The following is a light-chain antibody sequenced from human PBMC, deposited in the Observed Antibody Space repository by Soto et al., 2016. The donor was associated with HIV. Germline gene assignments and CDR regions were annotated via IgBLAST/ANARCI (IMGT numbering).Light chain of an antibody. J-gene: IGKJ5*01. Sequence: DIQMTQSPSSLSASVGDRVTITCRASQDISNSLAWFQQKPGKATKSLIYAASSLQSGVPSKFSGSGSGTDFTLTISSLQPEDFATYYCQQYNSYPITFGQGTRLEIK. CDR3: QQYNSYPIT. CDR2: AAS. CDR1: QDISNS. V-gene: IGKV1-16*02.